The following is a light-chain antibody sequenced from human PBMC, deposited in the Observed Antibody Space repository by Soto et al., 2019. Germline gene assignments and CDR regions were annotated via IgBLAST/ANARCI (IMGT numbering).Light chain of an antibody. Sequence: DIQMTQSPSSLSASVGDRVSITCRASQSISTYLAWYQQKPGKVPKLLIYDASTLKSGVPSRFSGSGSGTEFTLTISSLQPDDVATYYCQKYNSYSRTFGQGTKVDIK. V-gene: IGKV1-5*03. CDR1: QSISTY. CDR3: QKYNSYSRT. J-gene: IGKJ1*01. CDR2: DAS.